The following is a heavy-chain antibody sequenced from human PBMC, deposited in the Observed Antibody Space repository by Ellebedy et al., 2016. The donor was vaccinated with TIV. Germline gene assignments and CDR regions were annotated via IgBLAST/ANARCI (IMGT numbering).Heavy chain of an antibody. Sequence: GESLKISCAASGFTFSNYWMTWLRQAPGKGLQWVANIKQDGSPKYYVDSVKGRFTISRDNAKNSLYLQMDSLRAEDTAMYFCAKTPGYFDPWGQGTQVTVSS. V-gene: IGHV3-7*02. CDR3: AKTPGYFDP. D-gene: IGHD5-18*01. J-gene: IGHJ5*02. CDR1: GFTFSNYW. CDR2: IKQDGSPK.